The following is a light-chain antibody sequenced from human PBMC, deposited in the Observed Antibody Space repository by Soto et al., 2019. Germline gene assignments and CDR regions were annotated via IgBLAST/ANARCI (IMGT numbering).Light chain of an antibody. J-gene: IGLJ1*01. V-gene: IGLV2-14*01. CDR1: SSDFGGFEY. Sequence: QSALSQPASVSGSPGQSITISCTGTSSDFGGFEYVSWYQHQPGKAPKLIIYDVTKRPSGVSNRFSGSKSGNTASLTISGIQAEDEGDYYCGSITRSSTSVFGTGTKVTVL. CDR2: DVT. CDR3: GSITRSSTSV.